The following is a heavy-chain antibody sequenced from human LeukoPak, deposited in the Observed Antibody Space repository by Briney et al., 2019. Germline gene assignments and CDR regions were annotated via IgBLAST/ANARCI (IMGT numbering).Heavy chain of an antibody. Sequence: PSETLSLTCTVSGGSISSYYWSWIRQPPGRGLEWIAYIYSSGSTDYNASLKSRVTMSVDTSKDQFSLKLTSVTAADTAVYYCARHYRSAASQRAFDYWGQGILVTVSS. V-gene: IGHV4-4*09. CDR1: GGSISSYY. CDR2: IYSSGST. D-gene: IGHD6-13*01. CDR3: ARHYRSAASQRAFDY. J-gene: IGHJ4*02.